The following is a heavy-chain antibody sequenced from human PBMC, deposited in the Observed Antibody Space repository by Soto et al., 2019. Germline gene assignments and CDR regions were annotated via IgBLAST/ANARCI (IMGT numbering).Heavy chain of an antibody. J-gene: IGHJ6*02. CDR1: GGTFSSYA. Sequence: ASVKVSCKASGGTFSSYAISWVRQAPGQGLEWMGGIIPIFGTANYAQKFQGRVTITADESTSTAYMELSSLRSEDTAVYYCARDPVLGGYSGYDPPYYYYGMDVWG. CDR3: ARDPVLGGYSGYDPPYYYYGMDV. D-gene: IGHD5-12*01. CDR2: IIPIFGTA. V-gene: IGHV1-69*13.